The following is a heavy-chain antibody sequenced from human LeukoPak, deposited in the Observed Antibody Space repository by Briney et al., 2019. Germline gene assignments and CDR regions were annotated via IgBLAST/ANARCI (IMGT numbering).Heavy chain of an antibody. CDR3: ATYKRGIAAASNYFDY. Sequence: GESLKISCKGSGYSFTSYWIGWVRQMPGKGLGWMGIIYPGDSDTRYSPSFQGQVTISADKSISTAYLQWSSLKASDTAMYYCATYKRGIAAASNYFDYWGQGTLVTVSS. CDR2: IYPGDSDT. J-gene: IGHJ4*02. V-gene: IGHV5-51*01. CDR1: GYSFTSYW. D-gene: IGHD6-13*01.